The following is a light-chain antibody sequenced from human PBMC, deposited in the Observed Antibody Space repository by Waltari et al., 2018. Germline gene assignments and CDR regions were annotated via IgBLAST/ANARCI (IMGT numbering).Light chain of an antibody. CDR2: DVS. Sequence: QSALTQPASVSGSPGQSITISCTGTSSDVGGYNYVSWYQQHPSKAPKLIIYDVSERPSGVSTRFSGSKSGNTASLTISGLQAEDEADYYCSSYRTTTTRLFGGGTKVTVL. J-gene: IGLJ2*01. CDR1: SSDVGGYNY. V-gene: IGLV2-14*03. CDR3: SSYRTTTTRL.